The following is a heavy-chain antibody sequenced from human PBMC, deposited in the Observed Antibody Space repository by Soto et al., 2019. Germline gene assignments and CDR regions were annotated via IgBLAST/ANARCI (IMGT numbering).Heavy chain of an antibody. CDR3: AREAYDAFDI. CDR2: TYYRSKWYN. J-gene: IGHJ3*02. CDR1: GGSAATESAA. Sequence: PSEGLSRTCARSGGSAATESAAWMWFRQSLSRGLEWLGRTYYRSKWYNDYAVSVKSRITINPDTSKNQFSLQLNSVTPEDTAVYYFAREAYDAFDIWGPGTMVPVSS. V-gene: IGHV6-1*01.